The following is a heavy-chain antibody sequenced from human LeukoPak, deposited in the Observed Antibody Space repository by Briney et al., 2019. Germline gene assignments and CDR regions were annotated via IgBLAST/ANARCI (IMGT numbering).Heavy chain of an antibody. Sequence: PGGSLRLSCTGSGFTFSRYAMSRVRDAPGEGLECVSGISSSGTYKGHADSVKGRFSISRDNSKNAVFLEMNSLRAEDTATYYCARDEDLYSPTWYLFDYWGQGTLVTVS. V-gene: IGHV3-23*01. CDR3: ARDEDLYSPTWYLFDY. CDR1: GFTFSRYA. CDR2: ISSSGTYK. J-gene: IGHJ4*02. D-gene: IGHD2/OR15-2a*01.